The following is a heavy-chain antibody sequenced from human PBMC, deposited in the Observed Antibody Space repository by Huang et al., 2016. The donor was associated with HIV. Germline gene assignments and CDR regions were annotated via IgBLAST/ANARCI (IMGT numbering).Heavy chain of an antibody. D-gene: IGHD5-12*01. CDR3: AKDRGDGYSGYDYDY. V-gene: IGHV3-23*01. Sequence: EVQLWESGGTLVQPGGSLRLSCGASGFTFSNYAMSWVRQAPGKGLEWGSFIRGSSGTIYYADSVKGRFTISRDNVKKTVYLQMNSLRVEDAAVYYCAKDRGDGYSGYDYDYWGQGTLVTVSS. CDR2: IRGSSGTI. CDR1: GFTFSNYA. J-gene: IGHJ4*02.